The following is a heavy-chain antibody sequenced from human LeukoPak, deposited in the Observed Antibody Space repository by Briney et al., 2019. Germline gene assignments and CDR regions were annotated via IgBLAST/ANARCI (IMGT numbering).Heavy chain of an antibody. Sequence: PSETLSLTCTVSGGSISSSSYYWGWIRQPPGKGLEWIGSIYYSGSTYYNPSLKSRVTISVDTSKNQFSLKLSSVTAADTAVYYCARVWGAAGTRYYFDYWGQGTLVTVSS. J-gene: IGHJ4*02. CDR3: ARVWGAAGTRYYFDY. CDR1: GGSISSSSYY. D-gene: IGHD6-13*01. CDR2: IYYSGST. V-gene: IGHV4-39*07.